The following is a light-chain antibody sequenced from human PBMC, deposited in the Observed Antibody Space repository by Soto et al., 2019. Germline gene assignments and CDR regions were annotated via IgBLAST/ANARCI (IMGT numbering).Light chain of an antibody. Sequence: EVLLTQSPATLSFTPGESATLSYRASQPINTYLGWYQQKSGQSPRLLIYDASNRAADIPARFSASGFGTDFTLTISSLKPEDFGTYYCHHRSNWPPEDTFGQGTKLEI. CDR1: QPINTY. J-gene: IGKJ2*01. CDR2: DAS. CDR3: HHRSNWPPEDT. V-gene: IGKV3-11*01.